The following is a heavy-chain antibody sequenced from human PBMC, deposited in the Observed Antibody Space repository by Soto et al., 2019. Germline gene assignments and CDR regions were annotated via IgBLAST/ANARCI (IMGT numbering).Heavy chain of an antibody. CDR2: SYYSRST. CDR3: ARGAGSNYDYVWGSYRPTADYFDY. Sequence: QVQLQESGPGLVKPSQTLSLTCTVSGGSISSGDYYWSWIRQPPGKGLAWIGYSYYSRSTYYNPSLKSRVTISVHTSNNQFYLKLSSVTAADTAVYYSARGAGSNYDYVWGSYRPTADYFDYWGQGTRVTVSS. V-gene: IGHV4-30-4*01. CDR1: GGSISSGDYY. D-gene: IGHD3-16*02. J-gene: IGHJ4*02.